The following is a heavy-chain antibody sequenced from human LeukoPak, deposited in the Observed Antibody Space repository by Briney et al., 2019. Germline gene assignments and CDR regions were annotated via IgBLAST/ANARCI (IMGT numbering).Heavy chain of an antibody. D-gene: IGHD3-22*01. CDR3: ARNGYYYDSSGQLYYYYYYMDV. CDR1: GGSISSGSYY. Sequence: SETLSLTCTVSGGSISSGSYYWSWIRQPAGKGLEWIGRIYTSGGTNYNPSLKSRVTISVDTSKNQFSLKLSSVTAADTAVYYCARNGYYYDSSGQLYYYYYYMDVWGKGTTVTISS. V-gene: IGHV4-61*02. CDR2: IYTSGGT. J-gene: IGHJ6*03.